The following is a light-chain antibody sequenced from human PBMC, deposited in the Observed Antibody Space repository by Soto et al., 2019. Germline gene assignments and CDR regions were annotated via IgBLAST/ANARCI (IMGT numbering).Light chain of an antibody. V-gene: IGKV2-28*01. CDR2: LGS. CDR1: QSLLHSNGYNY. CDR3: MQALQTPLT. J-gene: IGKJ4*01. Sequence: VMTQSPLSLPVTPGEPASISCRSSQSLLHSNGYNYLDWYLQKPGQSPQLLIYLGSNRASGVPDRFSGSGSGTEFTLKISRVEAEDVGVYYCMQALQTPLTFGGGTKVEIK.